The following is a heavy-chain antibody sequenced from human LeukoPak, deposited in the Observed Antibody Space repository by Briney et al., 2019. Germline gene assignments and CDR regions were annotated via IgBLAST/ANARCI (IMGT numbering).Heavy chain of an antibody. V-gene: IGHV3-23*01. CDR1: GFIFSRYA. Sequence: GGSLRLSCAASGFIFSRYAMTWVRQAPGKGLEWVSAISTSGGTTDYADSVKGRFTISRDNSKNTLYLQMNSLRAEDTAVYYCAKDAACPYYYDSSGYFGCPVDYWGQGTLVTVSS. CDR3: AKDAACPYYYDSSGYFGCPVDY. J-gene: IGHJ4*02. D-gene: IGHD3-22*01. CDR2: ISTSGGTT.